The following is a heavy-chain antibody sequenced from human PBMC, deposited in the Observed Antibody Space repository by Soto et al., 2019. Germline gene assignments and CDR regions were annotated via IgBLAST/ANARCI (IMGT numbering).Heavy chain of an antibody. CDR3: AKDLWRGYYGPLDY. CDR1: GFTFSSYG. CDR2: ISYDGSEK. Sequence: LRVSCAASGFTFSSYGMHWVRQAPGKGLEWVAVISYDGSEKYYRDSVKGRFTISRDNSKNALFLQMNSLRAEDTAVYYCAKDLWRGYYGPLDYWGQGTLVTVSS. V-gene: IGHV3-30*18. D-gene: IGHD4-17*01. J-gene: IGHJ4*02.